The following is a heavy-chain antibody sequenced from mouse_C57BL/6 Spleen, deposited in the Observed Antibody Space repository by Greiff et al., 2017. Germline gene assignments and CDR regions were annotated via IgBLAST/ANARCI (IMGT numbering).Heavy chain of an antibody. CDR1: GYTFTSYW. J-gene: IGHJ2*01. V-gene: IGHV1-52*01. Sequence: IQLQQPGAELVRPGSSVKLSCKASGYTFTSYWMHWVKQRPIQGLEWIGNIDPSDSETHYNQKFKDKATLTVDKSSSTAYMQLSSLTSEDSAVYYCARSRDYGLDYWGQGTTLTVSS. D-gene: IGHD1-2*01. CDR3: ARSRDYGLDY. CDR2: IDPSDSET.